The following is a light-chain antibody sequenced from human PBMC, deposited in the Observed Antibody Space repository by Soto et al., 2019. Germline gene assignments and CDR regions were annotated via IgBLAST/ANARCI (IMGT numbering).Light chain of an antibody. J-gene: IGLJ1*01. CDR3: ISYTGSSTSYV. CDR2: AVS. Sequence: QSALTQPASVSGSPGQSITISCSGTSSDVGSYDHVAWYQQFPGKTLKLMIYAVSNRPSGVSNRFSGSKSGNTASLTISGLQAEDEADYYCISYTGSSTSYVFGTGTKVTVL. V-gene: IGLV2-14*01. CDR1: SSDVGSYDH.